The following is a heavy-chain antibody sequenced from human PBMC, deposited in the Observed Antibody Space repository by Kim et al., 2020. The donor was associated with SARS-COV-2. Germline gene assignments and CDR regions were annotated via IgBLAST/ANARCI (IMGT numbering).Heavy chain of an antibody. CDR3: ARGYSSGWYGGAIYYYYGMDV. V-gene: IGHV3-53*01. Sequence: GGSLRLSCAASGFTVSSNYMSWVRQAPGKGLEWVSVIYSGGSTYYADSVKGRFTISRDNSKNTLYLQMNSLRAEDTAVYYCARGYSSGWYGGAIYYYYGMDVWGQGTTVTVSS. D-gene: IGHD6-19*01. CDR1: GFTVSSNY. CDR2: IYSGGST. J-gene: IGHJ6*02.